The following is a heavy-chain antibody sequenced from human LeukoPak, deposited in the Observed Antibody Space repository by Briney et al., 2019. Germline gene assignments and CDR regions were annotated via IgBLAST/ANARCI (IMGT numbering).Heavy chain of an antibody. D-gene: IGHD4-17*01. CDR2: IKQDGSEI. Sequence: GGSLRLSCAASGFTFSSYWMSWVRQAPGKGLEWVASIKQDGSEIRDMDSMKGRFTIVRDNTKTSLYLQMNSLRAEDTAVYCCARYGLGDTFDVWGQGTVVTVSS. V-gene: IGHV3-7*01. CDR1: GFTFSSYW. J-gene: IGHJ3*01. CDR3: ARYGLGDTFDV.